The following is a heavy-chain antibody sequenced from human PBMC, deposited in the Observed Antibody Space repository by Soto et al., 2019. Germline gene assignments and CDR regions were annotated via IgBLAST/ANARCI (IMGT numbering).Heavy chain of an antibody. Sequence: GESLKISCQGSGYSFTTYWIGWVRQMPGKGLEWMGIIYPGDSDSRYSPSFQGQVTISADRSISTAYLQWSSLKASDTAVYYCARRAHCGTDCYHFDYWGQGTLVTVSS. CDR2: IYPGDSDS. D-gene: IGHD2-21*01. J-gene: IGHJ4*02. CDR3: ARRAHCGTDCYHFDY. CDR1: GYSFTTYW. V-gene: IGHV5-51*01.